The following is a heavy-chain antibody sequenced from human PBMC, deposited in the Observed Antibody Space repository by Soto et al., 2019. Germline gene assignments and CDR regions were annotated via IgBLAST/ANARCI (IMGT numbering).Heavy chain of an antibody. CDR1: GFSFSNYG. Sequence: QVQLVESGGGVVQPGRSLRLSCAASGFSFSNYGMHWVRQAPGKGLGWVAVISNDGSKDYHIDPVEGRFTISRDNAKNTVYLQMNSLRDADTAVYYFAQGRDSSGYYQLDSWGQGTLVTVSS. V-gene: IGHV3-30*18. D-gene: IGHD3-22*01. J-gene: IGHJ4*02. CDR3: AQGRDSSGYYQLDS. CDR2: ISNDGSKD.